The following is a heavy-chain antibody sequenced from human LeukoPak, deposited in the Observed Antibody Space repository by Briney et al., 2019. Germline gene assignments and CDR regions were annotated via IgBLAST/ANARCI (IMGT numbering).Heavy chain of an antibody. CDR2: IYYSETT. CDR3: ARQRADYFYYYVDV. J-gene: IGHJ6*03. Sequence: SETLSLTCTVPGGSIGTTNYYWGWPRQPPGKGLEWIGSIYYSETTYDNPSLESRVTISIETSKNQFSLKLSSVAAADTAVYYCARQRADYFYYYVDVWGKGTTVTVS. V-gene: IGHV4-39*01. CDR1: GGSIGTTNYY. D-gene: IGHD3-9*01.